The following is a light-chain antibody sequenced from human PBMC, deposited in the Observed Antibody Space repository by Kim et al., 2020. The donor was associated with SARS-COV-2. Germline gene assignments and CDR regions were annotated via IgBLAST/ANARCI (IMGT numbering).Light chain of an antibody. V-gene: IGKV3-11*01. CDR2: DAS. J-gene: IGKJ2*01. CDR3: QQRSSRPYT. CDR1: QIFASY. Sequence: SLSLWERATLPFRASQIFASYLAWYQQRPGPAPTLRIYDASTRATAIPARFSGSGSGTDFTLTISSVGPEDFAVYYCQQRSSRPYTFGQGTKLEIK.